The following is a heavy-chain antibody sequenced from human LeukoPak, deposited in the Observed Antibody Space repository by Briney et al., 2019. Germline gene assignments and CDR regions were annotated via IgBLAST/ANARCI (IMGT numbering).Heavy chain of an antibody. CDR3: ARGGIAVVPAVEDSLLSYYYYYMDV. V-gene: IGHV3-23*01. J-gene: IGHJ6*03. D-gene: IGHD2-2*01. CDR1: GFTFSSYA. CDR2: ISGSGGST. Sequence: GGSLRLSCAASGFTFSSYAMSWVRQAPGKGLEWVSAISGSGGSTYYADSVKGRFTISRDNSKNTLYLQMNSLRAEDTAVYYCARGGIAVVPAVEDSLLSYYYYYMDVWGKGTTVIVSS.